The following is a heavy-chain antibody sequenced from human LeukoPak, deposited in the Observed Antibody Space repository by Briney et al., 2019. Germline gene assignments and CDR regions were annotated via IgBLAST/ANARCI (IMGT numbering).Heavy chain of an antibody. CDR2: MNPNSGNT. CDR3: ARVPRSGSRRNWFDP. D-gene: IGHD2-15*01. Sequence: ASVKVSCKASGYTFTSYDINWVRQAPGQGLEWMGWMNPNSGNTGYAQKFQGRVTMTRNTSISTAYMELSSLRSEDTAVYYCARVPRSGSRRNWFDPWGQGTLVTVSS. V-gene: IGHV1-8*01. J-gene: IGHJ5*02. CDR1: GYTFTSYD.